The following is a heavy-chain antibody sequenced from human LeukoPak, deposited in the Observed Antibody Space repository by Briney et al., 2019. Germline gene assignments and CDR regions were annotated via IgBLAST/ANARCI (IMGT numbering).Heavy chain of an antibody. CDR2: IKSKTDGGTT. J-gene: IGHJ5*02. D-gene: IGHD3-22*01. CDR1: GFTFSNAW. Sequence: GGSLRLSCAASGFTFSNAWMSWVRQAPGKGLEWVGRIKSKTDGGTTDYAAPVKGRFTISRDDSKNTLYLQMNSLRAEDTAVYYCATGYDTSGYPNWFDPWGQGTLVTVSS. CDR3: ATGYDTSGYPNWFDP. V-gene: IGHV3-15*01.